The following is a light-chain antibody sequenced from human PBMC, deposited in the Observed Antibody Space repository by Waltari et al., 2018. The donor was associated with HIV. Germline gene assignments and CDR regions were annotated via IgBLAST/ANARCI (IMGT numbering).Light chain of an antibody. CDR3: HSRDTPESRVGI. J-gene: IGLJ2*01. Sequence: SSELTQDPAVSVALGQTVRIRCRGDSLKSFYASWYQKKPGQAPLLVIYRLNTRASGIPDRFSASTSGNTASLTITGAQAEDEADYYCHSRDTPESRVGIFGGGTRLTV. V-gene: IGLV3-19*01. CDR1: SLKSFY. CDR2: RLN.